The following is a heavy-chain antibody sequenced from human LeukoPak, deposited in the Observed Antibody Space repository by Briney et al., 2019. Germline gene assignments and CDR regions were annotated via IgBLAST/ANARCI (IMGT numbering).Heavy chain of an antibody. V-gene: IGHV3-30*02. J-gene: IGHJ4*02. D-gene: IGHD6-19*01. CDR2: IWYDGSNK. Sequence: GGSLRLSCAASGFTFSSYGMHWVRQAPGKGLEWVAFIWYDGSNKYYADSVKGRFTISRDNSKNTLYLQMNSLRGEDTAFYYCAKDISGDIEVAVPEYWGQGTLVTVSS. CDR3: AKDISGDIEVAVPEY. CDR1: GFTFSSYG.